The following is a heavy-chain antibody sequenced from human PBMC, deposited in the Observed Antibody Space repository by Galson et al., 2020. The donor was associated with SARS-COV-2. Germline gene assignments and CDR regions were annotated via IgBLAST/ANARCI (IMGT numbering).Heavy chain of an antibody. Sequence: ETSETLSLTCTVSGGSISSGGYYWSWIRQHPGKGLEWIGYIYYSGSTYYNPSLKSRLTISVDTSKNQFSLKLSSVTAAETAVYYWARARCSSTSCYNYYGMDVWGQGTTVTVSS. J-gene: IGHJ6*02. CDR3: ARARCSSTSCYNYYGMDV. V-gene: IGHV4-31*03. D-gene: IGHD2-2*01. CDR2: IYYSGST. CDR1: GGSISSGGYY.